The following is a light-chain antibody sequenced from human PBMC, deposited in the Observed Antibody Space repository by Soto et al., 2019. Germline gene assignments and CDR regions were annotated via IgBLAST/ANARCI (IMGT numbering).Light chain of an antibody. CDR3: HKYNTAPLT. CDR1: QGISKY. V-gene: IGKV1-27*01. Sequence: DIQMTQSPSSLSASVGDRVTITCRASQGISKYLAWYQQKPGKVPKLLIYAASTLQSGVAYRFSGSGSGTDVTLTISSLQPEDVATYYCHKYNTAPLTFGPVTKVDIK. CDR2: AAS. J-gene: IGKJ3*01.